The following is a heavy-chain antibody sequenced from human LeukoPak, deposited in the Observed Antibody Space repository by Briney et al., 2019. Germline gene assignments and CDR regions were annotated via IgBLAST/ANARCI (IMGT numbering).Heavy chain of an antibody. Sequence: GGSLRLSCAASGFTFSSYAMSWVRQAPGKGLEWVSAISGSGGSTYYADSVKGRFTISRDNSKNTLYLQMNSLRAEDTAVYYCARRRGRGYDLPSKYYFDYWGQGTLVTVSS. V-gene: IGHV3-23*01. J-gene: IGHJ4*02. CDR2: ISGSGGST. CDR1: GFTFSSYA. D-gene: IGHD5-12*01. CDR3: ARRRGRGYDLPSKYYFDY.